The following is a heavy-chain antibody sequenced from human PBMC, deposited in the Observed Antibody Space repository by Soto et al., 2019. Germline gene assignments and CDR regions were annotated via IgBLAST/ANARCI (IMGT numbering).Heavy chain of an antibody. CDR3: ARGVGDYGPARTEFVY. D-gene: IGHD4-17*01. CDR1: GGSISSGDYY. J-gene: IGHJ4*02. V-gene: IGHV4-30-4*01. Sequence: QVQLQESGPGLVKPSQTLSLTCTVSGGSISSGDYYWSWIRQPPGKGLEWIGYIYYSGSTYYNPSLKSRVTISVDTSKNQFSLKLSSVTAADTAVYYCARGVGDYGPARTEFVYWGQGTLVTVSS. CDR2: IYYSGST.